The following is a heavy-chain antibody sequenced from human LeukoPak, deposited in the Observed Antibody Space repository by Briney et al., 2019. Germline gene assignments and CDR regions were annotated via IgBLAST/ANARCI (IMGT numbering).Heavy chain of an antibody. V-gene: IGHV4-39*01. D-gene: IGHD1-7*01. CDR1: GGSISSSSYY. CDR3: TRQGSLGTSGYDY. J-gene: IGHJ4*02. CDR2: IYYSGST. Sequence: ETLSLTCTVPGGSISSSSYYWGWIRQPPGKGLEWIGSIYYSGSTYYNPSLKSRVTISVDTSKNQFSLKLSSVTAADTAVYYCTRQGSLGTSGYDYWGQGTLVTVSS.